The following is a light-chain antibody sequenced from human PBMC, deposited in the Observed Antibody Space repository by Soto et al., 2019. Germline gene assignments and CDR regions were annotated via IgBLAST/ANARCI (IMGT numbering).Light chain of an antibody. CDR2: KNN. J-gene: IGLJ3*02. CDR1: FSKIGSNY. V-gene: IGLV1-47*01. Sequence: QSLLTLPPYASGTPGQRVTISCSGSFSKIGSNYVYWYQQFPGTAPKLLIYKNNQLPSGVPDRFSGSKSDTSASLAISGLRSDDEAQYYCAAWDDSLRGWVFGGGTKVTVL. CDR3: AAWDDSLRGWV.